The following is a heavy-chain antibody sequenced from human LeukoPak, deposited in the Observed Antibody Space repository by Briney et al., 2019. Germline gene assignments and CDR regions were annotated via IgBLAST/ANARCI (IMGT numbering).Heavy chain of an antibody. CDR1: GLTFGDYA. CDR3: SRVRYCSGRSCSFGAFDI. D-gene: IGHD2-15*01. V-gene: IGHV3-49*04. J-gene: IGHJ3*02. Sequence: PGGSLRLSCTASGLTFGDYAMSWVRQAPGKGLEWVSFIRSKAYGGTTEYAASVKGRFIISRDDSKSIAYLQMNSLKTEDTAVYYCSRVRYCSGRSCSFGAFDIWGQGTMVTVSS. CDR2: IRSKAYGGTT.